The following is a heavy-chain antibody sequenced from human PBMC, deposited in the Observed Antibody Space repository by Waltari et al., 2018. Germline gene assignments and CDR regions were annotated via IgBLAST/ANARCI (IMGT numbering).Heavy chain of an antibody. CDR2: IYYSGST. CDR3: ARQGGYGLTP. V-gene: IGHV4-39*01. J-gene: IGHJ5*02. D-gene: IGHD5-18*01. Sequence: QLQLQESGPGLVKPSETLSLTCTVSGGSISSSSYYWGWIRQPPGKGLGWIGSIYYSGSTYYNPSLKSRVTISVDTSKNQFSLKLSSVTAADTAVYYCARQGGYGLTPWGQGTLVTVSS. CDR1: GGSISSSSYY.